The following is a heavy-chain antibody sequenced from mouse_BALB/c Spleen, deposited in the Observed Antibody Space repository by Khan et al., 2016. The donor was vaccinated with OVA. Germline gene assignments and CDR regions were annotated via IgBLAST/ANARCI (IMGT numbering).Heavy chain of an antibody. CDR1: GYIFTNYV. J-gene: IGHJ2*01. CDR3: ARGNWQSYYFDY. Sequence: EVKLLESGPELVKPGASVKMSCKASGYIFTNYVLHWVKQKPGQGLEWIGYFNPYNGGTKYNEKFKGKATLASDTSSITAYMELSSLTSEDSAVYFCARGNWQSYYFDYWGQGTTLTLSS. V-gene: IGHV1S136*01. D-gene: IGHD4-1*01. CDR2: FNPYNGGT.